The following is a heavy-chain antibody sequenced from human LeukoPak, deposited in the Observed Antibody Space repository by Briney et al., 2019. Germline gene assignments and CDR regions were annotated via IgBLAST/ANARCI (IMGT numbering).Heavy chain of an antibody. V-gene: IGHV4-34*01. CDR1: GGSFSGYY. CDR3: ARHNPSFWLRPSGDIAVAGLDP. D-gene: IGHD6-19*01. J-gene: IGHJ5*02. Sequence: SETLSLTCAVYGGSFSGYYWSWIRQPPGKGLEWIGEINHSGSTNYNPSLKSRVTISVDTSKNQFSLKLSSVTAADTAVYYCARHNPSFWLRPSGDIAVAGLDPWGQGTLVTVSS. CDR2: INHSGST.